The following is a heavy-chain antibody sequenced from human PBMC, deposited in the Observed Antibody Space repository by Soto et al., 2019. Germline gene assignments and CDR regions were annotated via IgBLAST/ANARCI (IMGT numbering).Heavy chain of an antibody. V-gene: IGHV3-23*01. CDR2: ISGSGGST. CDR3: AKFCRVAGAVPNGPPAV. D-gene: IGHD6-19*01. J-gene: IGHJ1*01. CDR1: GFTFSSYA. Sequence: GGSLRLSCAASGFTFSSYAMSWVRQAPGKGLEWVVAISGSGGSTYYADSVKGRFTISRDNSKTTLYLQMNSLRAEDTAVYYCAKFCRVAGAVPNGPPAVWGQGTLVTVSS.